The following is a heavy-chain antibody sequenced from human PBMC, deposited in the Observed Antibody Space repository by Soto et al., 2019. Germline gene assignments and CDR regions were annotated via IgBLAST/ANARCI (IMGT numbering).Heavy chain of an antibody. Sequence: PSFQGHVTISADKSISTAYLQWSSLKASDTAMYYCAIMILGAAFDYWGQGTLVTVSS. V-gene: IGHV5-10-1*01. J-gene: IGHJ4*02. D-gene: IGHD1-26*01. CDR3: AIMILGAAFDY.